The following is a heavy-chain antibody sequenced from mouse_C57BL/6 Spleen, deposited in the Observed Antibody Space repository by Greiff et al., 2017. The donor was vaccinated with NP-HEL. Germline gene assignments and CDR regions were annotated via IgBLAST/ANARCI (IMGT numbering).Heavy chain of an antibody. CDR3: TRGDYGSSLTLDY. D-gene: IGHD1-1*01. J-gene: IGHJ2*01. CDR1: GYTFTDYE. V-gene: IGHV1-15*01. CDR2: IGPETGGA. Sequence: VQLLQSGAELVRPGASVTLSCKASGYTFTDYEMHWVKQTPVHGLEWIGAIGPETGGAAYNQKFKGKAILTADKSSSTAYMELRSLTSEDSAVYYCTRGDYGSSLTLDYWGQGTTLTVSS.